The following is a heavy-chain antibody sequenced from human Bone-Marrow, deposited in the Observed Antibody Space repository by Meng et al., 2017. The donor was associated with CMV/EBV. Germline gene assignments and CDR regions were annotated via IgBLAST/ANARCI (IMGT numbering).Heavy chain of an antibody. CDR1: GGTFRTTA. V-gene: IGHV1-69*13. Sequence: SVKVSCKASGGTFRTTAISWVRQAPGQGPDWMGGIVPMFGSPKYAQKYQGRVTITADESTRTTYLEVSSLRSEDTAVYYCARAAVVVVGGALGSMDVWGQGTTVTGSS. D-gene: IGHD2-21*01. J-gene: IGHJ6*01. CDR3: ARAAVVVVGGALGSMDV. CDR2: IVPMFGSP.